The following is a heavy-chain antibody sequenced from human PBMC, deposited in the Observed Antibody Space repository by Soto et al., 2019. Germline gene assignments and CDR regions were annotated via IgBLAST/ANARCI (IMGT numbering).Heavy chain of an antibody. J-gene: IGHJ6*02. V-gene: IGHV1-69*01. CDR3: AGSNYDILTGYSYYYYGMDV. CDR2: IIPIFGTA. Sequence: ASFKVSCKASGGTFSSYTISWVRQAPGQGLEWMGGIIPIFGTANYAQKFQGRVTITADESTSTAYMELSSLRSEDTAVYYCAGSNYDILTGYSYYYYGMDVWGQGTTVTVSS. CDR1: GGTFSSYT. D-gene: IGHD3-9*01.